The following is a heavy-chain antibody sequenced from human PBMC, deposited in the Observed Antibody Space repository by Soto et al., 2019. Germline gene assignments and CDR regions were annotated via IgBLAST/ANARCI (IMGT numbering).Heavy chain of an antibody. CDR1: GGSIGSGDYY. J-gene: IGHJ6*02. V-gene: IGHV4-30-4*01. CDR2: IYYSGST. CDR3: ARNQYCSGNRCYSYYYYGMDV. Sequence: QVQLQESGPGLVKPSQTLSLTCTVSGGSIGSGDYYWSWIRQPPGKGLEWIGYIYYSGSTYYNPSLKSRVTISVDTSKNQFSLKLSSVTAADTAVYYCARNQYCSGNRCYSYYYYGMDVWGQGTTVTVSS. D-gene: IGHD2-15*01.